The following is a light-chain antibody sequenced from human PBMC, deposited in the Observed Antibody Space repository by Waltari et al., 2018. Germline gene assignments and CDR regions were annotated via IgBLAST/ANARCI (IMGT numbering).Light chain of an antibody. CDR3: QSYDSSIWV. CDR1: SGSIASNY. CDR2: EAN. V-gene: IGLV6-57*03. J-gene: IGLJ3*02. Sequence: NFMLTQPHSVSESPGKTVTISCPRSSGSIASNYVQWYQQRPGSAPTTVIYEANQRPSGVPDRFSGSIDSSSNSASLTISGLKTEDEADYYCQSYDSSIWVFGGGTKLTVL.